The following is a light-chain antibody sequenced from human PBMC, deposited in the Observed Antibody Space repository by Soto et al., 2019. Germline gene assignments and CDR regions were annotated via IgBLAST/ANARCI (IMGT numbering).Light chain of an antibody. CDR1: QSVSSN. CDR3: QQYSNWPGT. CDR2: GAS. Sequence: EIVMTQSPGTLSVSPGERATLSCRASQSVSSNLAWYQQKPGQAPSLLIYGASTRATGIPARFSGTGSGTEFTLTISSLQSEDFAFYYCQQYSNWPGTFGQGPKVDIK. J-gene: IGKJ1*01. V-gene: IGKV3-15*01.